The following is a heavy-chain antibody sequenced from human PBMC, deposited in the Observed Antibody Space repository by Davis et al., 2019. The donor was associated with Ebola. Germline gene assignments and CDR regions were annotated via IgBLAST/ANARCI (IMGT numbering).Heavy chain of an antibody. V-gene: IGHV4-38-2*02. CDR1: GYSISSGYY. J-gene: IGHJ4*02. CDR3: ARLGSSWYAVDY. D-gene: IGHD6-13*01. Sequence: PSETLSLTCTVSGYSISSGYYWGWIRQPPGKGLEWIGSIYHSGSTYYNPSLKSRVTISVDTSKNQFSLKLSSVTAADTAVYYCARLGSSWYAVDYWGQGTLVTVSS. CDR2: IYHSGST.